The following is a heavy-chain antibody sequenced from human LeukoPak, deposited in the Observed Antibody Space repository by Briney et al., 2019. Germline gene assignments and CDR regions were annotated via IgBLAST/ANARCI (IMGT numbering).Heavy chain of an antibody. D-gene: IGHD6-13*01. CDR1: GYTFTSYG. CDR2: IIPILGIA. J-gene: IGHJ6*02. Sequence: ASVKVSCKASGYTFTSYGISWVRQAPGQGLEWMGRIIPILGIANYAQKFQGRVTITADKSTSTAYMELSSLRSEDTAVYYCARDPQQFTYYYGMDVWGQGTTVTVSS. V-gene: IGHV1-69*04. CDR3: ARDPQQFTYYYGMDV.